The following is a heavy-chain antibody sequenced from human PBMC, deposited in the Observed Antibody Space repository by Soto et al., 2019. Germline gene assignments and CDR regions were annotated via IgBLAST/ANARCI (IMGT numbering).Heavy chain of an antibody. CDR1: GFTFSSYS. J-gene: IGHJ3*01. CDR3: AREVYYDFWSGSYKLDAFDF. V-gene: IGHV3-21*01. CDR2: ISGSSSYI. D-gene: IGHD3-3*01. Sequence: EVQLVESGGGLVKPGGSLRLSCAASGFTFSSYSMNWVRQAPGKGLEWVSSISGSSSYIYYADSVKGRFTISRDNAKNSLYLQMSSLRAEDTAVYYCAREVYYDFWSGSYKLDAFDFWGQGTMVSVSS.